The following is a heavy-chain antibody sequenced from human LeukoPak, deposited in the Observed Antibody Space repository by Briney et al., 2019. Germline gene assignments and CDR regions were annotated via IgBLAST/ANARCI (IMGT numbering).Heavy chain of an antibody. CDR1: GFTVSSNY. CDR3: AGAYYGSGSYYKIFDY. Sequence: GGSLRLSCAASGFTVSSNYMSWVRQAPGKGLEWASVIYSGGSTYYADSVKGRFTISRDNSKNTLYLQMNSLRAEDTAVYYCAGAYYGSGSYYKIFDYWGQGTLVTVSS. CDR2: IYSGGST. J-gene: IGHJ4*02. D-gene: IGHD3-10*01. V-gene: IGHV3-53*01.